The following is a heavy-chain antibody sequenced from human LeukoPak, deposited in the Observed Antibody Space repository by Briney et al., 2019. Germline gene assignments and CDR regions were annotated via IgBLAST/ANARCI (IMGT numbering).Heavy chain of an antibody. CDR3: ARVRGGSGWYYFDY. V-gene: IGHV3-53*04. D-gene: IGHD6-19*01. CDR1: EFTVSSNY. J-gene: IGHJ4*02. CDR2: IYTGGNT. Sequence: QSGGSLRLSCAASEFTVSSNYMSWVRQAPGKGLEWVSLIYTGGNTDYADSVKGRFTISRHNSNNTLSLQMNSLRAEDTAVYYCARVRGGSGWYYFDYWGQGTLVTVSS.